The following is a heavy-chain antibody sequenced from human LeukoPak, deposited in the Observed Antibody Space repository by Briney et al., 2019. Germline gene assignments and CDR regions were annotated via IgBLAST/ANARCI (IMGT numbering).Heavy chain of an antibody. V-gene: IGHV4-59*08. J-gene: IGHJ2*01. D-gene: IGHD6-13*01. CDR3: ARHHGSWTDWYFDL. CDR1: GGSLGSYF. Sequence: SETLSLTCTVSGGSLGSYFWSWIRQSPGKGLEWIGYIYSSGYTDYNPSLKCRVTISVATFTNQFSLSLRSVTAADTALYYCARHHGSWTDWYFDLWGRGTLVIVSP. CDR2: IYSSGYT.